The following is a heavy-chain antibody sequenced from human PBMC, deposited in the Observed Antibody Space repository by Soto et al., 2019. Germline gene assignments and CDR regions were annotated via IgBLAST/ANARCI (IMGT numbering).Heavy chain of an antibody. D-gene: IGHD6-13*01. V-gene: IGHV3-23*01. CDR1: GFTFSSNV. Sequence: QSGGSLRLSCAASGFTFSSNVMNWVRQAPGKGLEWVSAISASGSSTYYADSRFTISRDNSKNTLYLQMNSLRAEDTAVYYCAKAVSAAGTEAYDIWGQGTMVTVSS. CDR3: AKAVSAAGTEAYDI. CDR2: ISASGSST. J-gene: IGHJ3*02.